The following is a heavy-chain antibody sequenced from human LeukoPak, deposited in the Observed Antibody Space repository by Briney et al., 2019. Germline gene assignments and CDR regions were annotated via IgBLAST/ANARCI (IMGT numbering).Heavy chain of an antibody. D-gene: IGHD3-22*01. Sequence: VASVKVSCKASGGTFSSYAISWVRQAPGQGLEWMGGIIPIFGTANYARKFQGRVTITADESTSTAYMELSSLRSEDTAVYYCARNYYDSSGYYFFDYWGQGTLVTVSS. CDR3: ARNYYDSSGYYFFDY. J-gene: IGHJ4*02. CDR2: IIPIFGTA. V-gene: IGHV1-69*13. CDR1: GGTFSSYA.